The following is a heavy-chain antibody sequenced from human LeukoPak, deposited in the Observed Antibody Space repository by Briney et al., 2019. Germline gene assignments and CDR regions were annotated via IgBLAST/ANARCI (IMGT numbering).Heavy chain of an antibody. D-gene: IGHD3-9*01. V-gene: IGHV3-30*04. CDR3: AKEIPSYYDILTGYPLDY. J-gene: IGHJ4*01. CDR1: GFTFSSYA. Sequence: GGSLRLSCAASGFTFSSYAMHWVRQAPGKGLEWVAVISYDGSNKYYADSVKGRFTISRDNSKNTLYLQMNSLRAEDTAVYYCAKEIPSYYDILTGYPLDYWGQEPWSPSPQ. CDR2: ISYDGSNK.